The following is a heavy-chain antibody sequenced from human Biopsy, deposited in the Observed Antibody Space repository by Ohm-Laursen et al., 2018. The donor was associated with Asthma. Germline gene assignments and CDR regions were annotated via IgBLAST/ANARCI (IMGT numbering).Heavy chain of an antibody. V-gene: IGHV3-9*01. Sequence: SLRLSCTASGFTFVDYAMHWVRQAPGKGLEWVSGVSWNSGSIGYAHSVKGRFTISRDNAKNSLYLQMNSLRAEDTALYYCAKGEWEILEANLDYWGQGTLVTVSS. D-gene: IGHD1-26*01. CDR3: AKGEWEILEANLDY. CDR2: VSWNSGSI. CDR1: GFTFVDYA. J-gene: IGHJ4*02.